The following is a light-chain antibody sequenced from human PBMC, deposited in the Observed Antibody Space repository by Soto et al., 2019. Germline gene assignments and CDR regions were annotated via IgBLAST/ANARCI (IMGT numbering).Light chain of an antibody. Sequence: QSALTQPRSVSGSPGQSVTISCTGTSSDVGGYDYVSWYQHHPGKAPKLIIYDVTQRPSGIPDRFSGSKSGNTASLTISGLQADDEADYYCSSYTSSSTLVFGTGTKVTVL. V-gene: IGLV2-11*01. J-gene: IGLJ1*01. CDR2: DVT. CDR1: SSDVGGYDY. CDR3: SSYTSSSTLV.